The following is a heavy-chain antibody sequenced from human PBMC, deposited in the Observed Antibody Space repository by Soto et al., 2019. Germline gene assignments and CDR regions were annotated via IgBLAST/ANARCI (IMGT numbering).Heavy chain of an antibody. J-gene: IGHJ6*03. Sequence: SETLSLTCTVSGGSISSYYWSSIRQPPGKGLEWIGYIYYSGSTNYNPSLKSRVTISVDTSKNQFSLKLSSVTAADTAVYYCARSLGYYYYYMDVWGKGTTVTVSS. V-gene: IGHV4-59*01. CDR1: GGSISSYY. CDR3: ARSLGYYYYYMDV. CDR2: IYYSGST.